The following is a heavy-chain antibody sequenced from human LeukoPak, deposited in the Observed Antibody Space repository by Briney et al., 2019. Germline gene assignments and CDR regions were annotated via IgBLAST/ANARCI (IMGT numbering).Heavy chain of an antibody. V-gene: IGHV4-4*09. CDR1: GGSISSYY. D-gene: IGHD2-2*01. J-gene: IGHJ5*02. CDR3: ARKGSSSTRTPFAFDP. Sequence: SETLSLTCTVSGGSISSYYWSWIRQPPGKGLEWIGYIYSSGSTNYNPSLRSRASMSLDTSKTQFSLKLSSVTAADAAVCYCARKGSSSTRTPFAFDPWGQGTLVTVSS. CDR2: IYSSGST.